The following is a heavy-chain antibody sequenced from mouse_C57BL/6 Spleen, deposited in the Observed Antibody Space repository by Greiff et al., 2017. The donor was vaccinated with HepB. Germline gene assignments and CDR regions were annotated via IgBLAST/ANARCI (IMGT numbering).Heavy chain of an antibody. Sequence: QVQLQQSGAELVKPGASVKISCKASGYAFSSYWMNWVKQRPGKGLEWIGQIYPGDGDTNYNGKFKGKATLTADKSSSTAYMQLSSLTSEDSAVYCCARGPYYYGSSYVGWYFDVWGTGTTVTVSS. J-gene: IGHJ1*03. CDR3: ARGPYYYGSSYVGWYFDV. CDR2: IYPGDGDT. V-gene: IGHV1-80*01. CDR1: GYAFSSYW. D-gene: IGHD1-1*01.